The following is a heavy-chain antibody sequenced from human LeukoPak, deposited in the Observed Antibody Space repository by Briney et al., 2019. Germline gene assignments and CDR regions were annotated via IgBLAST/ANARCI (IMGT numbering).Heavy chain of an antibody. CDR1: GYTFTDYY. V-gene: IGHV1-69-2*01. CDR2: VDPEDGET. Sequence: ASVKVSCKVSGYTFTDYYMHWVQQAPGKGLEWMGLVDPEDGETIYAEKFQGRVTITADTSADTAYMELSSLRSEDTAVYYCATDYGGNSGYWGQGTLVTVSS. CDR3: ATDYGGNSGY. D-gene: IGHD4-23*01. J-gene: IGHJ4*02.